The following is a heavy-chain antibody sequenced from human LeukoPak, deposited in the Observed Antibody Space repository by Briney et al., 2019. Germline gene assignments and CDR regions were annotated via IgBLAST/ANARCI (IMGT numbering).Heavy chain of an antibody. CDR2: ISDTGDKT. V-gene: IGHV3-23*01. J-gene: IGHJ4*02. Sequence: PWGSLRLSCSASGFTLRSYAMGWVRQAPGKGLEWVSTISDTGDKTYYADSVKGRFTISRDNSRNTLYLQMSRLRAEDTALFYCAKMTDSTPYSSGTFDSWGQGTLVTVSS. D-gene: IGHD3-10*01. CDR3: AKMTDSTPYSSGTFDS. CDR1: GFTLRSYA.